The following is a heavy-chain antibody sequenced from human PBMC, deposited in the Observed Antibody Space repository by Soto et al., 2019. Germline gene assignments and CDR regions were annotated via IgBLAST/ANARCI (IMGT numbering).Heavy chain of an antibody. D-gene: IGHD3-22*01. CDR3: ATRVVKGYYYYYGMDV. J-gene: IGHJ6*02. V-gene: IGHV4-34*01. Sequence: PSETLSLTCAVYGGSFSGYYWSWIRQPPGKGLEWIGEINHSGSTNYNPSLKSRVTISVVTSKNQFSLKLSSVTAADTAVYYCATRVVKGYYYYYGMDVWGQGTTVTVSS. CDR1: GGSFSGYY. CDR2: INHSGST.